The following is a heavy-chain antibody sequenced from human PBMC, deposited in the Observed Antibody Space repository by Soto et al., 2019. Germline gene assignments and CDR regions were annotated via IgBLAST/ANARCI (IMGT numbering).Heavy chain of an antibody. CDR1: EYTFTDYY. J-gene: IGHJ3*02. D-gene: IGHD2-15*01. V-gene: IGHV1-2*04. CDR3: TRDLVGYDAFDI. CDR2: INCDSGGT. Sequence: HVQLVQSGADVKKPGALVKVACEASEYTFTDYYIHWVRQAPGQGLVWMGRINCDSGGTTYAQKFQGWVTMTRDTAINTVYLEMSRLTSNDTAIYYCTRDLVGYDAFDIWGQGTLVAVSS.